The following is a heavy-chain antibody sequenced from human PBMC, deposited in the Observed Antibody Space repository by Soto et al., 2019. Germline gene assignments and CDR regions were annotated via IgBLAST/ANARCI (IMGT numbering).Heavy chain of an antibody. CDR2: MSGSGGST. CDR1: GFTFSSYA. V-gene: IGHV3-23*01. J-gene: IGHJ5*02. D-gene: IGHD2-21*02. CDR3: AKDSVVVTAIDMAS. Sequence: EVQLLESGGGLVQPGGSLRLSCAASGFTFSSYAMSWVRQAPGKGLEWVSAMSGSGGSTYYADSVKGRFTISRDNSKNTLYLQMNSLRAEDTAVYYCAKDSVVVTAIDMASWGQGALVTVSS.